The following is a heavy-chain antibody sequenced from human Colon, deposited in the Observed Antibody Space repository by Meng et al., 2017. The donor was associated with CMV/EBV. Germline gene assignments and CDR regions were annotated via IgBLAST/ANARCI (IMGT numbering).Heavy chain of an antibody. CDR3: AREPDDGEGFDP. CDR2: IFSDAST. V-gene: IGHV3-53*01. Sequence: SWAAAGFSVSGYYMSWVRQAPGKGLEWVSVIFSDASTLSIQSVAGRFSVSRDTLKNTVSLQMNSLRVDDTAVYYCAREPDDGEGFDPWGQGALVTVSS. D-gene: IGHD1-1*01. CDR1: GFSVSGYY. J-gene: IGHJ5*02.